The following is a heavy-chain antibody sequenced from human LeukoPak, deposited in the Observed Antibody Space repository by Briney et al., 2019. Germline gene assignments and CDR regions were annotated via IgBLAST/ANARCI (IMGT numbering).Heavy chain of an antibody. Sequence: GGSLRLSCAASGVITSSYSMSWVRQAPGKGLEWVSTISGSGGSTYYADSVKGRFTISRDNSKNTVYLQMNSLRAEDTAVYSWPKYRSCRNDVCHGAFDYWGQGTLVTVSS. CDR3: PKYRSCRNDVCHGAFDY. CDR1: GVITSSYS. D-gene: IGHD2-8*01. CDR2: ISGSGGST. J-gene: IGHJ4*02. V-gene: IGHV3-23*01.